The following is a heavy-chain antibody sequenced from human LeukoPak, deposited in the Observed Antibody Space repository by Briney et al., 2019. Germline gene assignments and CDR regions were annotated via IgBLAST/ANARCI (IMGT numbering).Heavy chain of an antibody. Sequence: PSETLSLTCSVSGGSISTYYWSWIRQPPGKGLEWIGYIYYSGNTNYNPSLKSRVTISVDTSKNQFSLKLSSVTAADTAVYYCVRDLGRYYGMDVWGQGTTVTVSS. J-gene: IGHJ6*02. CDR3: VRDLGRYYGMDV. CDR2: IYYSGNT. V-gene: IGHV4-59*01. CDR1: GGSISTYY.